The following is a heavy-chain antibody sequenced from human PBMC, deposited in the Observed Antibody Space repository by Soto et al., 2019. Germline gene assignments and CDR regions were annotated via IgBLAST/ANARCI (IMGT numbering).Heavy chain of an antibody. CDR1: GGSISSYY. J-gene: IGHJ6*02. CDR3: ARDRVVVTAIRNYYYGMDV. CDR2: IYYSGST. Sequence: PSETLSLTCTVSGGSISSYYWSWIRQPPGKGLEWIGYIYYSGSTNYNPSLKGRVTISVDTSKNQFSLKLSSVTAADTAVYYCARDRVVVTAIRNYYYGMDVWGQGTTVTVSS. V-gene: IGHV4-59*12. D-gene: IGHD2-21*02.